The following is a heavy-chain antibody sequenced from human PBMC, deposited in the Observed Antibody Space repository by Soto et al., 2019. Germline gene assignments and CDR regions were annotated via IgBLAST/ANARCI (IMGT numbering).Heavy chain of an antibody. J-gene: IGHJ4*02. V-gene: IGHV3-30-3*01. CDR1: GFTFSSYA. CDR2: ISYDGSNK. D-gene: IGHD2-15*01. Sequence: QVPLVESGGGVVQPGRSLRLSCAASGFTFSSYAMHWVRQAPGKGLEWVAVISYDGSNKYYADSVKGRFTISRDNSKNTLYLQMNSLRAEDTAVYYCARVPSSSGRAHFDYWGQGTLGTVAS. CDR3: ARVPSSSGRAHFDY.